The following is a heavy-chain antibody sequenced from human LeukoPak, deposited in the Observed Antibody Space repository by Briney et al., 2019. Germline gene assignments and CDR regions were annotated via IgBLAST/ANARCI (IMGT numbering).Heavy chain of an antibody. D-gene: IGHD6-13*01. CDR3: AKDPTKQRLVPDFDY. Sequence: PGGSLRLSCAASGFTFSSYGMHWVRQAPGKGLEWVAVISYDGSNKYYADSVKGRFTISRDNSKNTLYLQMNSLRAEDTAVYYCAKDPTKQRLVPDFDYWGQGTLVTVSS. CDR2: ISYDGSNK. V-gene: IGHV3-30*18. CDR1: GFTFSSYG. J-gene: IGHJ4*02.